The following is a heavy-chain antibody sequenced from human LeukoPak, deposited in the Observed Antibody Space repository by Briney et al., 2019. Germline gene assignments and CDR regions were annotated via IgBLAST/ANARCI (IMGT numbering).Heavy chain of an antibody. J-gene: IGHJ4*02. V-gene: IGHV1-2*02. CDR1: GYTFIGYY. CDR2: MNPNSGDT. Sequence: APVKVSCKASGYTFIGYYIHWVRQAPGQGLEWMGWMNPNSGDTNYAQKFQGRVTMTRGTSISTAYMELSRLRSDDTAVYYCSRIYIQDGNCNWGQGTLVTVSS. D-gene: IGHD1-7*01. CDR3: SRIYIQDGNCN.